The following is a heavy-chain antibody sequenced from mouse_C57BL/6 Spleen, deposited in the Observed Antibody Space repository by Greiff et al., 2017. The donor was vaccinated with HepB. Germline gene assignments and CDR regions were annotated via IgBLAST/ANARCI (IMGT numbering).Heavy chain of an antibody. CDR3: ARERTAWFAY. Sequence: EVMLVESGGGLVKPGGSLKLSCAASGFTFSSYAMSWVRQTPEKRLEWVATISDGGSYTYYPDNVKGRCTISRDNAKNNLYLQMSHLKSEDTAMYYCARERTAWFAYWGQGTLVTVSA. V-gene: IGHV5-4*01. CDR2: ISDGGSYT. J-gene: IGHJ3*01. CDR1: GFTFSSYA.